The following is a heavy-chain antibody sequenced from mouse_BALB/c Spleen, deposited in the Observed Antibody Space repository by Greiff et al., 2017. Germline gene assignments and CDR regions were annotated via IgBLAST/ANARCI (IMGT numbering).Heavy chain of an antibody. CDR3: ARGGDGYYSWFAY. CDR1: GFSLTSYG. J-gene: IGHJ3*01. D-gene: IGHD2-3*01. Sequence: VQLQESGPGLVAPSQSLSITCTVSGFSLTSYGVHWVRQPPGKGLEWLGVIWAGGSTNYNSALMSRLSISKDNSKSQVFLKMNSMQTDDTAMYYCARGGDGYYSWFAYWGQGTLVTVSA. V-gene: IGHV2-9*02. CDR2: IWAGGST.